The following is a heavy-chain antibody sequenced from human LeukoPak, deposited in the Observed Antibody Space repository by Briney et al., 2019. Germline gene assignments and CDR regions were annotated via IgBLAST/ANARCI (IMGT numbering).Heavy chain of an antibody. D-gene: IGHD1-14*01. CDR3: IVVVEPPDSDGFEV. V-gene: IGHV3-74*01. J-gene: IGHJ3*01. Sequence: PGGSLRLSCAASGFTFGNSWVHWVRQAPGKGLVWVSLINADGSTTSYADSVKGRFTISRDNARNTLSLEMNSLTIEDTAVYYCIVVVEPPDSDGFEVWGQGKMIPVS. CDR2: INADGSTT. CDR1: GFTFGNSW.